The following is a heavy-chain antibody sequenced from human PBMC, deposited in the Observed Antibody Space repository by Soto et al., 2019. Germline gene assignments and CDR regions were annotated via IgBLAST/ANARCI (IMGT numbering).Heavy chain of an antibody. J-gene: IGHJ4*02. V-gene: IGHV4-39*01. CDR2: ISYSGTS. D-gene: IGHD2-15*01. Sequence: QLQLQESGPGLVKPSETLSLTCTVSGGSISNSAYYWGWIRQPPGKGLEWIGSISYSGTSYYNPSLKSRVTNSIDTSKNQFSLKLNSVAAADSAVYYCARCGYCTGCYCYSWSDYWGQGTLVIVSS. CDR3: ARCGYCTGCYCYSWSDY. CDR1: GGSISNSAYY.